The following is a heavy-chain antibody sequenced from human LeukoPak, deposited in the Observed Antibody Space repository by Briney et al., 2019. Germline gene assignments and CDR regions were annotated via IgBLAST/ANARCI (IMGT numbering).Heavy chain of an antibody. J-gene: IGHJ4*02. CDR3: ANHDVPPGY. D-gene: IGHD1-1*01. CDR2: ISGSGGST. CDR1: GFTFSDYY. V-gene: IGHV3-23*01. Sequence: GGSLRLSCAASGFTFSDYYMSWIRQAPGKGLEWVSAISGSGGSTYYADSVKGRFTISRDNSKNALYLQMNSLRAEDTAVYYCANHDVPPGYWGQGTLVTVSS.